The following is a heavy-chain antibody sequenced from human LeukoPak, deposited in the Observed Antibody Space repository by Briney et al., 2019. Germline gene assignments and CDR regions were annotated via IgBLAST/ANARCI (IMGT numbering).Heavy chain of an antibody. CDR1: GGSISSYY. CDR2: IYYSGST. J-gene: IGHJ4*02. Sequence: PSETLSLTCTVSGGSISSYYWSWIRQPPGKGLEWIGYIYYSGSTNYNPSLKSRVTISVDTSKNQFSLKLSSVTAADTAVYYCARNGYDYVWGSYRGPFDYWGQGTLVTVSS. V-gene: IGHV4-59*01. D-gene: IGHD3-16*02. CDR3: ARNGYDYVWGSYRGPFDY.